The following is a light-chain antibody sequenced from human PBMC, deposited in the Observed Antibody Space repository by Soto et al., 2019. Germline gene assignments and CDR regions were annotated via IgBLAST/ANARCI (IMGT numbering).Light chain of an antibody. Sequence: QSVLTQPASVSGSPGQSITISCTGTSSDVGGYNYVSWYQQQSGKAPKLMIHEVSNRHSGVSNRFSGSKSGNTASLTISGLQAEDEADYYCSSYTSSRAYVFGIGTKVTVL. CDR2: EVS. J-gene: IGLJ1*01. CDR3: SSYTSSRAYV. V-gene: IGLV2-14*01. CDR1: SSDVGGYNY.